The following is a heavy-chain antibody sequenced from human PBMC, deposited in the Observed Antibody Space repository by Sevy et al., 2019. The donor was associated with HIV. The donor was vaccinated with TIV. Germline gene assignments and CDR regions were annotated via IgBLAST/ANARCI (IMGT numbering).Heavy chain of an antibody. Sequence: GESLKISCKGSGYSFTSYWIGWVRQMPGKGLEWMGIIYPGDSDTRYSPSFQGQVTISADKSISTAYLQWSSLKASDTAMYYCARKYYDILTGYYRFDPWGQGTLVSVSS. J-gene: IGHJ5*02. V-gene: IGHV5-51*01. CDR2: IYPGDSDT. CDR1: GYSFTSYW. D-gene: IGHD3-9*01. CDR3: ARKYYDILTGYYRFDP.